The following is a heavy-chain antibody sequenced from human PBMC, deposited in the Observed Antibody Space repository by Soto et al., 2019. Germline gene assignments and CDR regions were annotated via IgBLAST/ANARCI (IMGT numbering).Heavy chain of an antibody. CDR1: GGSVDRGDYY. Sequence: PSEPLSLPCTVSGGSVDRGDYYWTWIRQPPGKGLEWISYVSSYRGATYYNPSLKSRLTISLGTPMNQFSLKLTSVTATDTAVYFCTGHPALRAAVEGFDPWGQGTLVTVSS. D-gene: IGHD6-13*01. V-gene: IGHV4-30-4*01. CDR2: VSSYRGAT. CDR3: TGHPALRAAVEGFDP. J-gene: IGHJ5*02.